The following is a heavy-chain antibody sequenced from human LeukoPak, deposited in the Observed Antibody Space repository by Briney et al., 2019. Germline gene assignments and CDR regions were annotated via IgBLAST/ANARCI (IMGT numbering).Heavy chain of an antibody. D-gene: IGHD6-19*01. CDR3: AKCGGGSSGWPYFDY. CDR2: ISGSGGST. J-gene: IGHJ4*02. V-gene: IGHV3-23*01. Sequence: PGGSLRLSCAASGFTFSSYATSWVRQAPGKGLEWVSAISGSGGSTYYADSMKGRFTISRDNSKNTLYLQMNSLRAEDTAVYYCAKCGGGSSGWPYFDYWGQGALVTVSS. CDR1: GFTFSSYA.